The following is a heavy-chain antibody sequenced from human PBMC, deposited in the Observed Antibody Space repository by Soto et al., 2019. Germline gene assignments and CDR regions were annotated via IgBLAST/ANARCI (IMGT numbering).Heavy chain of an antibody. V-gene: IGHV4-39*01. Sequence: SETLSLTCTVSGGSISSSSYYWGWIRQPPGKGLEWIGSIYYSGSTYYNPSLKSRVTISVDTSKNQFSLKLSSVTAADTAVYYCARRYRIAAAGTGIDYYYYGMDVWGQGTTVTVSS. CDR2: IYYSGST. D-gene: IGHD6-13*01. CDR3: ARRYRIAAAGTGIDYYYYGMDV. J-gene: IGHJ6*02. CDR1: GGSISSSSYY.